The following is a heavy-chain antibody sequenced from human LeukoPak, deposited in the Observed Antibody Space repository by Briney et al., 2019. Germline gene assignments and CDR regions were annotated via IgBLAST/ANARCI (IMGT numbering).Heavy chain of an antibody. Sequence: PSETLSLTCAVSGYSISNTHYWGWIRQPPGEGLEWIGSIYNSGSTHYNPSLKTRVTISVDTSMNQFSLKLSSVTAADTAVYYCARNSSGIHFDYWGRRTLVTVSS. CDR2: IYNSGST. CDR3: ARNSSGIHFDY. CDR1: GYSISNTHY. D-gene: IGHD3-22*01. J-gene: IGHJ4*02. V-gene: IGHV4-38-2*01.